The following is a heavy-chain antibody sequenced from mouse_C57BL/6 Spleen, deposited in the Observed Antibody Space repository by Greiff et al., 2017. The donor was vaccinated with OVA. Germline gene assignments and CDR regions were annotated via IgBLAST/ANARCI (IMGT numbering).Heavy chain of an antibody. J-gene: IGHJ1*03. V-gene: IGHV2-2*01. Sequence: QVQLKESGPGLVQPSQSLSITCTVSGFSLTSYGVHWVRQSPGKGLEWLGVIWSGGSTDYNAAFISRLSISKDNSKSQVFFKMNSLQADDTAIYYCATLTGGYFDVWGTGTTVTVSS. CDR1: GFSLTSYG. D-gene: IGHD4-1*01. CDR2: IWSGGST. CDR3: ATLTGGYFDV.